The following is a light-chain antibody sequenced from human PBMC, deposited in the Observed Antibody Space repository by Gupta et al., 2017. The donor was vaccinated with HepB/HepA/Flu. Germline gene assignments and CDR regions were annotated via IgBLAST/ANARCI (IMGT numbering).Light chain of an antibody. V-gene: IGLV2-11*01. Sequence: QSALTQPRSVSGSPGQSVTISCTGTSSDVGGYSYVSWYQPHPGKAPAGVIYDVSKRPAGVPDRFSGSKSGNTASLTISGLQAEEEADYYYCSYAGPNRYVCGTGTKVTVL. J-gene: IGLJ1*01. CDR2: DVS. CDR3: CSYAGPNRYV. CDR1: SSDVGGYSY.